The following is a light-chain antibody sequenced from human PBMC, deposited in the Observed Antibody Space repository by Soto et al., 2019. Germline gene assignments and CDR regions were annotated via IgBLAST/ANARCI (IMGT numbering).Light chain of an antibody. CDR1: QKISSSY. CDR2: GAS. Sequence: EIVLTQSPGTLSLSPGERATLSCRASQKISSSYLAWYQQKPGQAPRFVIYGASSRATGIPARFSGSGSGPDFTLTISRLEPEDFAVYYCQQYGGTPPLTFGQGTRLEIK. CDR3: QQYGGTPPLT. V-gene: IGKV3-20*01. J-gene: IGKJ5*01.